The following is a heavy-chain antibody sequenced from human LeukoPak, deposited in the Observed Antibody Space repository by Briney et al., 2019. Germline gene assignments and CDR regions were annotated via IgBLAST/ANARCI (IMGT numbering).Heavy chain of an antibody. J-gene: IGHJ6*03. CDR1: GYTFTGYY. Sequence: ASVKVSCKASGYTFTGYYMHWVRQAPGQGLEWMGWINPNSGGTNYAQKFQGRVTMTRDTSISTAYMELRSLRSDDTAVYYCARELRLRLNYYYYMDVWGKGTTVTVSS. CDR3: ARELRLRLNYYYYMDV. V-gene: IGHV1-2*02. D-gene: IGHD5-12*01. CDR2: INPNSGGT.